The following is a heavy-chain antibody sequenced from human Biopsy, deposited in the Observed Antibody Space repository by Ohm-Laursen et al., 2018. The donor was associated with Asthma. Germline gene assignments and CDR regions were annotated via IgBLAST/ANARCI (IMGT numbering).Heavy chain of an antibody. V-gene: IGHV3-48*01. CDR2: IRNSSSAI. Sequence: LRLSCAASGFTFSSYSMNWVRQAPGMGLEWVSYIRNSSSAIYYADSVKGRFTISRDNAKNSLYLQMNSLRAEDTAVYYCARISGHRGYWGQGTLVTVSS. D-gene: IGHD5-12*01. CDR1: GFTFSSYS. J-gene: IGHJ4*02. CDR3: ARISGHRGY.